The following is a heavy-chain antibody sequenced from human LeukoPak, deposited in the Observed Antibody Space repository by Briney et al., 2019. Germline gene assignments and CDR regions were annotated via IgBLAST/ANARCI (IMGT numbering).Heavy chain of an antibody. CDR2: INTNTGNP. CDR3: ARDTATVTSYYYYGMDV. D-gene: IGHD4-17*01. CDR1: GYTFTSYA. V-gene: IGHV7-4-1*02. Sequence: ASVKVSCKASGYTFTSYAMNWVRQAPGQGLEWTGWINTNTGNPTYAQGFTGRFVFSLDTSVSTAYLQISSLKAEDTAVYYCARDTATVTSYYYYGMDVWGQGTTVTVSS. J-gene: IGHJ6*02.